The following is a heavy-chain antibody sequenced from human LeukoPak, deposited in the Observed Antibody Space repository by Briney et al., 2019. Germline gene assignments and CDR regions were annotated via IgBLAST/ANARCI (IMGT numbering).Heavy chain of an antibody. Sequence: SVKVSCKASGYTFTGYYMHWVRHAPAQALEYMGLINPNSGGTNYAQKFQGRVTMTRDPTISTAYMVLSRLISDDTAVYYCARDNRGSANWFDPWGQGTLVTVSS. J-gene: IGHJ5*02. CDR1: GYTFTGYY. V-gene: IGHV1-2*02. D-gene: IGHD2/OR15-2a*01. CDR2: INPNSGGT. CDR3: ARDNRGSANWFDP.